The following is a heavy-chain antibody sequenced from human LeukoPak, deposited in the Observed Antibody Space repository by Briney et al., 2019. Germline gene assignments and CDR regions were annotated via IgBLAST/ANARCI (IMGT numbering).Heavy chain of an antibody. D-gene: IGHD2-21*02. J-gene: IGHJ4*02. CDR1: GYSFSSYW. Sequence: GESLKISCKGSGYSFSSYWIGWVRQMPGKGLEWMGIIYPGDSDTRYSPSFQGQVTISADKSISTAYLQWSSLKASDTAMYYCARAIVVVTAIQGYYFDYWGQGTLVTVS. CDR3: ARAIVVVTAIQGYYFDY. V-gene: IGHV5-51*01. CDR2: IYPGDSDT.